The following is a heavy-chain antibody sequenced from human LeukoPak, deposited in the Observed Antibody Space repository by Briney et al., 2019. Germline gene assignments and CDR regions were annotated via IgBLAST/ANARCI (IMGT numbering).Heavy chain of an antibody. CDR2: INHSGST. J-gene: IGHJ5*02. V-gene: IGHV4-34*01. Sequence: SETLSLTCAVYGRSFSGYYWTWIRQPPGKGLEWIGEINHSGSTNYNPSLKSRVTISVDTSKNPFSLKLSSVTAADTAVYYCARHRTGWFDPWGQGTLVTVSS. D-gene: IGHD1-1*01. CDR1: GRSFSGYY. CDR3: ARHRTGWFDP.